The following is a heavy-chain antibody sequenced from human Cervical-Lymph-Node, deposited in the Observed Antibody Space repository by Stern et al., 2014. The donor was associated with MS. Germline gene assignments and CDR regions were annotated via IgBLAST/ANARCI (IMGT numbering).Heavy chain of an antibody. J-gene: IGHJ6*02. CDR1: GGTFNSYV. D-gene: IGHD6-6*01. CDR3: ARGGIGSSRLYYHFYGMDV. CDR2: FVTLLSTT. Sequence: VPLVESGAEVKKPGSSVKVSCKASGGTFNSYVISWVRQAPGQGLEWLGGFVTLLSTTHYAQKLQGRVTITADESRSTTYMELTSLRSDDTAVYYCARGGIGSSRLYYHFYGMDVWGQGTTVTVSS. V-gene: IGHV1-69*01.